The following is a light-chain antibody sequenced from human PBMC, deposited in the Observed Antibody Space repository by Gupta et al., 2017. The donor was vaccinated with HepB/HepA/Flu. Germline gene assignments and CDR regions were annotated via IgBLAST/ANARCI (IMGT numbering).Light chain of an antibody. CDR1: SLRKYY. V-gene: IGLV3-19*01. J-gene: IGLJ1*01. CDR3: NSRDSSGDHLV. Sequence: SSELTQDPAVSVAFGQTIRITCHGDSLRKYYASWYQQKPGQAPVLVIYGENNRPSGIPDRFSGSRSGNTASLTITGAQAEDEADYYCNSRDSSGDHLVFGPGTKVTGL. CDR2: GEN.